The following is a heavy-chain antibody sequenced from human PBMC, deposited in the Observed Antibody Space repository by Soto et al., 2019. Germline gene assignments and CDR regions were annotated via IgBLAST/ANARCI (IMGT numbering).Heavy chain of an antibody. D-gene: IGHD3-22*01. Sequence: PGGSLILSWAAVGVTFSSYAMSWVRKAPGKGLEWVSAISGSGGSTYYADSVKGRFTISRDNSKNTLYLQMNSLRAEDTAVYYCAKDTYDSSGYYLYYFDYWGQGTLVTVPS. CDR3: AKDTYDSSGYYLYYFDY. V-gene: IGHV3-23*01. CDR2: ISGSGGST. J-gene: IGHJ4*02. CDR1: GVTFSSYA.